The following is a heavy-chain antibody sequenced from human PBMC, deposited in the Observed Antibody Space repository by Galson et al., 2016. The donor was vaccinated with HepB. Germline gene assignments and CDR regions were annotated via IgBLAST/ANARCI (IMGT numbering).Heavy chain of an antibody. Sequence: SLRLSRAASGFTFSDYSMNWVRQAPGKGLEWVSYIASNRRTLYYADSARGRFTISRDNAKNSLYLQMNSLRDEDTAVYYCARDGRRGYDMDVWGQGTTVTVSS. J-gene: IGHJ6*02. CDR2: IASNRRTL. V-gene: IGHV3-48*02. CDR1: GFTFSDYS. CDR3: ARDGRRGYDMDV.